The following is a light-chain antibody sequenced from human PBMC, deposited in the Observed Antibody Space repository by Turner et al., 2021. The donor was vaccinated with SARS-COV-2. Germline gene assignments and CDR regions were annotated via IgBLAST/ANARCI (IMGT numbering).Light chain of an antibody. J-gene: IGKJ1*01. CDR1: QSVSTS. Sequence: EVVMTQSPATLSVSPGERATISCRASQSVSTSLAWYQQKPGQAPRLLIHGASTRATGIPATFSGSGSGTEFTLTISSLRSEDFAVYYCQQYDNWPRTFGQGTKVEIK. CDR2: GAS. CDR3: QQYDNWPRT. V-gene: IGKV3-15*01.